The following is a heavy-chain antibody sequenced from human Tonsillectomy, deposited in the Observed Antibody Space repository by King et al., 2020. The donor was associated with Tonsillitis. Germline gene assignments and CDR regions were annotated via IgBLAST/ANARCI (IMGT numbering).Heavy chain of an antibody. CDR2: IYYSGST. CDR1: GGSISSSSYY. V-gene: IGHV4-39*01. CDR3: ASGAPQYGGWDY. Sequence: LQLQESGPGLVKPSETLSLTCTVSGGSISSSSYYWGWIRQPPGKGLEWIGSIYYSGSTYYNPSLKSRVTISVDTSKNQFSLKLSSVTAADTAVYYCASGAPQYGGWDYWGQGTLVTVSS. J-gene: IGHJ4*02. D-gene: IGHD2/OR15-2a*01.